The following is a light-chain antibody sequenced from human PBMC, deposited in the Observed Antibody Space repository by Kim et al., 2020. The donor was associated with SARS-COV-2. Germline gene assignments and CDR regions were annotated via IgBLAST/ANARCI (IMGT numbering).Light chain of an antibody. CDR1: QDITNY. J-gene: IGKJ4*01. V-gene: IGKV1-33*01. CDR2: DAS. CDR3: KKYDFLPAT. Sequence: DIQMTQSPSSLSASVGDTVSITCQASQDITNYLNWYQQKPGKAPKLLIYDASNLDTGVPSRYSGSGSGTVFPPPISSLRPKDIEKYYCKKYDFLPATFGGGTKVDIK.